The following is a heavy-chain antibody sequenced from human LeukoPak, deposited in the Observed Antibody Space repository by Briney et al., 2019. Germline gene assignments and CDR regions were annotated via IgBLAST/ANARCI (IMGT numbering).Heavy chain of an antibody. CDR1: GFTVSTNY. CDR2: IYSGGST. V-gene: IGHV3-66*01. CDR3: ARDRPPWD. J-gene: IGHJ4*02. D-gene: IGHD6-6*01. Sequence: LPGGSLRLSCAASGFTVSTNYMSWVRQAPGKGLEWVSVIYSGGSTYYADSVKGRFAISRDNSKNTLFLQMNSLRVEDTAVYYCARDRPPWDWGQGTLVTVSS.